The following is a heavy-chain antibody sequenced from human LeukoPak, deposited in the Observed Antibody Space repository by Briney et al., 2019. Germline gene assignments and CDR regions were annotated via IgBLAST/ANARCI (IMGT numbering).Heavy chain of an antibody. CDR1: GFTFSSYW. Sequence: GGSLRLSCVVSGFTFSSYWMNWLRHAPGKGLEWVASIKQDGSEKKYVDSVKGRFTISRDNAKNSLYLQMNSLRAEDTAVYYCAREQQKVRGASWFDPWGQGTLVTVSS. CDR2: IKQDGSEK. D-gene: IGHD3-10*01. CDR3: AREQQKVRGASWFDP. J-gene: IGHJ5*02. V-gene: IGHV3-7*01.